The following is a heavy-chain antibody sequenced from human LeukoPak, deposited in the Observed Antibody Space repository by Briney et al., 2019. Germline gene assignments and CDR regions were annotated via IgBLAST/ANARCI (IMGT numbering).Heavy chain of an antibody. CDR3: ARARQYSGYTLFDY. CDR1: GASVSSSSYF. D-gene: IGHD5-12*01. CDR2: VSHNGAT. J-gene: IGHJ4*02. V-gene: IGHV4-39*07. Sequence: SETLSLTCAVSGASVSSSSYFWGWIRQAPGEGPEWLGSVSHNGATYYNPSLKSRVTISLDLSKNQFSLKLSSVTAADTAVYYCARARQYSGYTLFDYWGQGTLVTVSS.